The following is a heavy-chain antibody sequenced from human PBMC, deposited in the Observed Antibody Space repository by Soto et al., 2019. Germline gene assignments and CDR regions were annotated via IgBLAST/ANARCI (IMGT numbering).Heavy chain of an antibody. CDR3: ARVALGYDYADV. D-gene: IGHD4-17*01. Sequence: AASVKVSCKAFGYTFNAFYMHWVRQAPGQGLEWMGVINPSGGGTSYAQKFQGRVTMTRDTSTSTVYMELSSLRSEDTAVYYCARVALGYDYADVWGQGTTVTVSS. CDR2: INPSGGGT. V-gene: IGHV1-46*02. J-gene: IGHJ6*02. CDR1: GYTFNAFY.